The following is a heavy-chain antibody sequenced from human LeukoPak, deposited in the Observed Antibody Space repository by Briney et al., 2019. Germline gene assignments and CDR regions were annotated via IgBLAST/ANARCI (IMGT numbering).Heavy chain of an antibody. CDR3: AKDPGAHDKHFDH. CDR2: IRYDGSNK. Sequence: HTGGSLRLSCAASGFTFRSFAMHWVRQAPGKGLEWVAYIRYDGSNKSYADSVKGRFTISRDSSKNTLYLQMNSLRAEDTAVYYCAKDPGAHDKHFDHWGQGTLVTVSS. D-gene: IGHD3-10*01. J-gene: IGHJ4*02. CDR1: GFTFRSFA. V-gene: IGHV3-30*02.